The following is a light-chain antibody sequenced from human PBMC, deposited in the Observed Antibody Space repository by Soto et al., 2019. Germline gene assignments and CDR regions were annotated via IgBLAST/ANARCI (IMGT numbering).Light chain of an antibody. CDR3: QQSYTNLYT. CDR2: GVS. J-gene: IGKJ2*01. CDR1: QNINKY. V-gene: IGKV1-39*01. Sequence: DIQMTQSPSSLSASVGDTVTITCRASQNINKYLSWYQQKPGKAPKLLIYGVSRLQSGVPSRFSGGGSGADFTLTIRSLQPEDSATYYCQQSYTNLYTFGQGTKREI.